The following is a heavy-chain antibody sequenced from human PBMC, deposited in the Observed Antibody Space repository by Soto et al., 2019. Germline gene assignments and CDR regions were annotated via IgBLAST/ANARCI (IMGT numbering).Heavy chain of an antibody. Sequence: ASVKVSCKFSGYNFINYGMTWVRQAPGQGLEWMGWISGSNGATKYAQRFQARVTLTTDTSTNTAYMELRSLRLDDTAVYYCARDSKWLIINGNWFDSWGQGTLVTVSS. J-gene: IGHJ5*01. CDR2: ISGSNGAT. CDR3: ARDSKWLIINGNWFDS. V-gene: IGHV1-18*04. D-gene: IGHD5-12*01. CDR1: GYNFINYG.